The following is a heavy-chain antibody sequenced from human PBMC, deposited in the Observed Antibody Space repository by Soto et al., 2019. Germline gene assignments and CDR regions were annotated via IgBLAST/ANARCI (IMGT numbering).Heavy chain of an antibody. J-gene: IGHJ4*02. CDR1: RFTFSSYA. V-gene: IGHV3-23*01. CDR2: ISGGGNDA. CDR3: ARRLFLASNDTEHFDY. D-gene: IGHD3-3*02. Sequence: GGSLRLSCAASRFTFSSYAMSWVRQAPGKGLYWVSSISGGGNDAYYADSVKGRFTISRDNSQNTLYLQMSSLRADDTAVYYCARRLFLASNDTEHFDYWGQGALVTVSS.